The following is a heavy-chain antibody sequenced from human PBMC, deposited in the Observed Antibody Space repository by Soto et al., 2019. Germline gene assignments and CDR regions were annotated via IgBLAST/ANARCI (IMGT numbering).Heavy chain of an antibody. J-gene: IGHJ5*02. D-gene: IGHD2-2*01. V-gene: IGHV4-38-2*01. Sequence: PSETLSLTCAVSGFSISTAYCWGWVRQPPGKGLEWIGSIYYSGSTHYIPSLKSRVTMSLDRSKNQFPLKLTSVSAADTAVYYCAEGAAGGFCCSSACTILNRFDDWGQGILVTVSS. CDR2: IYYSGST. CDR3: AEGAAGGFCCSSACTILNRFDD. CDR1: GFSISTAYC.